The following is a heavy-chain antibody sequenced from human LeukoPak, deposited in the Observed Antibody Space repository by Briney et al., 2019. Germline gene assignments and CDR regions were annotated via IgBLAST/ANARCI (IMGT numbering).Heavy chain of an antibody. CDR1: GGTFSNHA. Sequence: SVKVSCKASGGTFSNHAISWVRQAPGQGLEWVGVIIPISGTANYAQKFQGRVTITADASTSTVYMELSSLTSDDTAVYYCARWAGDSSAWYPALFDYWGQGTLVTVSS. J-gene: IGHJ4*02. CDR2: IIPISGTA. V-gene: IGHV1-69*13. CDR3: ARWAGDSSAWYPALFDY. D-gene: IGHD6-13*01.